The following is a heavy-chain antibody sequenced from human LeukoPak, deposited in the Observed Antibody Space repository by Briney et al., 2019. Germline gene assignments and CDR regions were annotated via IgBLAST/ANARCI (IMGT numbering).Heavy chain of an antibody. CDR1: GYSISSGYY. D-gene: IGHD2-2*01. CDR3: ASRYCSSTSCYDPPRFDY. Sequence: PSETLSLTGTVSGYSISSGYYWGWIRQPPGKGLEWIGSIYHSGSTYYNPSLKSRVTISVDTSKDQFSLKLSSVTAADTAVYYCASRYCSSTSCYDPPRFDYWGQGTLVTVSS. J-gene: IGHJ4*02. V-gene: IGHV4-38-2*02. CDR2: IYHSGST.